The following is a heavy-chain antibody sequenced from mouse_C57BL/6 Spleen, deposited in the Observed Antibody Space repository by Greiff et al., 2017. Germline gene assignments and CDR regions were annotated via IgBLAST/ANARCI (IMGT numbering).Heavy chain of an antibody. CDR3: AREGANWDY. J-gene: IGHJ2*01. V-gene: IGHV1-76*01. CDR1: GYTFTDYY. CDR2: IYPGSGNT. D-gene: IGHD4-1*01. Sequence: VKLVESGAELVRPGASVKLSCKASGYTFTDYYINWVKQRPGQGLEWIARIYPGSGNTYYNEKFKGKATLTAEKSSSTVYMQLSSLTSEYSAVYFCAREGANWDYWGQGTTLTVSS.